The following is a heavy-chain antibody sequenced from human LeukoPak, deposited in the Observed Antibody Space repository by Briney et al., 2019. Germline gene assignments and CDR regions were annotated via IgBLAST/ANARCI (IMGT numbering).Heavy chain of an antibody. J-gene: IGHJ1*01. CDR3: AKYLCATTCSRDFRH. CDR2: IDGAGADI. Sequence: GGSLRLSCAASGFTFSTYAMSWVRQAPGKGLEWLSSIDGAGADIRYADSVKGRFTISRDNSNNTLYLHMTSLRAEDMAIYYCAKYLCATTCSRDFRHWGQGTLVTVSS. V-gene: IGHV3-23*01. D-gene: IGHD2-15*01. CDR1: GFTFSTYA.